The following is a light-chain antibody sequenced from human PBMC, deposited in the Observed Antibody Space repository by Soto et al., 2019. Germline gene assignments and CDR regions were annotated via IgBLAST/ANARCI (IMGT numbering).Light chain of an antibody. CDR1: QSISSN. CDR2: GES. J-gene: IGKJ1*01. CDR3: QQYNNWPPWT. Sequence: EIVMTQSPATLSVSPGERATLSCSASQSISSNLAWYQQKPGQAPRLLIYGESTRATGIPARFSGSGSGTEFTLTISSLQSEDFAVYYCQQYNNWPPWTFGQGTKVEIK. V-gene: IGKV3D-15*01.